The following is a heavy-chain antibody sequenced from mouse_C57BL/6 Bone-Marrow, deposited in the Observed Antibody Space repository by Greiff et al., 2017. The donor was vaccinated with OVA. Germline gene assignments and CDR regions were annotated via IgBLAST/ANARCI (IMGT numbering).Heavy chain of an antibody. J-gene: IGHJ1*03. CDR3: ARRRYGNYGGWYFDV. CDR1: GFTFSDYG. Sequence: EVKLVESGGGLVKPGGSLKLSCAASGFTFSDYGMHWVRQAPEKGLEWVAYISSGSSTIYYADTVKGRFTISRDNAKNTLFLQMTSLRSEDTAMYYCARRRYGNYGGWYFDVWGTGTTVTVSS. CDR2: ISSGSSTI. V-gene: IGHV5-17*01. D-gene: IGHD2-10*02.